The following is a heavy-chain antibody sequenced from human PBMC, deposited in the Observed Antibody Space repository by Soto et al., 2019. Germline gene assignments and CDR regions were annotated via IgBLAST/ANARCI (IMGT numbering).Heavy chain of an antibody. CDR2: IYSGGST. D-gene: IGHD2-8*01. J-gene: IGHJ3*02. CDR1: GFTVSSNY. Sequence: EVQLVESGGGLVQPGGSLRLSCAASGFTVSSNYMSWVRQAPGKGLEWVSVIYSGGSTYYADSVKGRFTISIHNSKNTLYLQMNSLRAEDTDVYYCARERGMGQTDAFDIWGQGTMVTVSS. CDR3: ARERGMGQTDAFDI. V-gene: IGHV3-53*04.